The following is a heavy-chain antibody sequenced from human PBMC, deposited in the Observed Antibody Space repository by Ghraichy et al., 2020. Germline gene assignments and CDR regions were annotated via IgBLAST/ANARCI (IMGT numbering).Heavy chain of an antibody. CDR3: ARPETSGSYFDF. CDR1: GFTFNVHS. Sequence: GESLNISCAASGFTFNVHSMNWVRQAPGKGMEWVSSIISDSTYKYYADSVKGRFTISRDNAKNLLFLQMNSLKVEDTAVYFCARPETSGSYFDFWGQGTLVTVSS. D-gene: IGHD3-10*01. CDR2: IISDSTYK. J-gene: IGHJ4*02. V-gene: IGHV3-21*06.